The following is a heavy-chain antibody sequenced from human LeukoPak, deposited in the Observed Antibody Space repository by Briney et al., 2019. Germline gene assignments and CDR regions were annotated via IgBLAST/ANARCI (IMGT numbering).Heavy chain of an antibody. CDR1: GFTFSSYA. V-gene: IGHV3-23*01. CDR3: AKVRDLDTVLGRFDN. CDR2: ISGNGGRT. J-gene: IGHJ5*02. D-gene: IGHD5-18*01. Sequence: GGSLRLSCAASGFTFSSYAMSWVRKAPGKGLEWVSVISGNGGRTYYADSVKGRFTISRDNSKNTLYLQMNSLRAEDTAVYYCAKVRDLDTVLGRFDNWGQGTLVTVSS.